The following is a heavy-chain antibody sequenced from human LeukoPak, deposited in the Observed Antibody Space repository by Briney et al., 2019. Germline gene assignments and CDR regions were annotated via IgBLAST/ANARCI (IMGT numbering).Heavy chain of an antibody. CDR1: GFTFSSYE. V-gene: IGHV3-48*03. D-gene: IGHD5-24*01. CDR2: ISSSSTYI. CDR3: ARGSDGYNFDY. Sequence: GGSLRLSCAASGFTFSSYEMNWVRQAPGKGLEWVSYISSSSTYIYYADSVKGRFTISRDNAKNSLYLQMNSLRADDTAVYYCARGSDGYNFDYWGQGTLVTVSS. J-gene: IGHJ4*02.